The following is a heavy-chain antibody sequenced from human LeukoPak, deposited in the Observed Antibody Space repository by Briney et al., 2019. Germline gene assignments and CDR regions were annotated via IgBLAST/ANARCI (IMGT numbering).Heavy chain of an antibody. CDR2: IYYSGST. CDR3: AREAAAAGRGFDY. J-gene: IGHJ4*03. D-gene: IGHD6-13*01. CDR1: GGSISSSSYY. Sequence: SETLSLTCTVSGGSISSSSYYWGWIRQPPGKGLEWIGSIYYSGSTYYNPSLKSRVTISVDTSKNQFSLKLSSVTAADTAVYYCAREAAAAGRGFDYWGQGTTVTVSS. V-gene: IGHV4-39*02.